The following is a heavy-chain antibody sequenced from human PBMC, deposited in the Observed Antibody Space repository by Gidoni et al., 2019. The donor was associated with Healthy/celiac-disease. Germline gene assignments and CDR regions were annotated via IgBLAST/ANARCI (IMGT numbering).Heavy chain of an antibody. D-gene: IGHD1-7*01. CDR2: ISGSGGST. J-gene: IGHJ4*02. CDR1: GFPFSSYA. V-gene: IGHV3-23*01. CDR3: AKDGAAPSLYNWNYVGIPFDY. Sequence: EVQLLESGGGLVQPGGSLRLSCAASGFPFSSYAMSWVRQAPGKGLEWVSAISGSGGSTYYADSVKGRFTISRDNSKNTLYLQMNSLRAEDTAVYYCAKDGAAPSLYNWNYVGIPFDYWGQGTLVTVSS.